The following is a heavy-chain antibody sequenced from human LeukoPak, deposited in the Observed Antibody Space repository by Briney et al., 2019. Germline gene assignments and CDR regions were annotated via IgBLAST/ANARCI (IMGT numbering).Heavy chain of an antibody. CDR1: GGSFSGYY. CDR2: INHSGSI. D-gene: IGHD6-13*01. J-gene: IGHJ6*02. V-gene: IGHV4-34*01. CDR3: ARERYSSSRRPYYYYFYGMDV. Sequence: PSETLSLTCAVYGGSFSGYYWSWIRQPPGKGLEWIGEINHSGSINYLPSLKTRVTISVDTSKNQFSLKLSSVTAADTAVYYCARERYSSSRRPYYYYFYGMDVWGQGTTVTVSS.